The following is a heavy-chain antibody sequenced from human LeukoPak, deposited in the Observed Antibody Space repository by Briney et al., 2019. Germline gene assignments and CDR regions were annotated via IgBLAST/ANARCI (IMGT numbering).Heavy chain of an antibody. CDR2: ISAYNGDT. Sequence: GASVKVSCKGSGYTFSRYGISWVRQAPGRGLEWMGWISAYNGDTNYAQKLQGRVTMTTATSTTTAYMELRGLSSDDTAVYYCARDYFHYDSREDHFEDTFDIWGQGTMVTVSS. V-gene: IGHV1-18*01. D-gene: IGHD3-22*01. CDR3: ARDYFHYDSREDHFEDTFDI. J-gene: IGHJ3*02. CDR1: GYTFSRYG.